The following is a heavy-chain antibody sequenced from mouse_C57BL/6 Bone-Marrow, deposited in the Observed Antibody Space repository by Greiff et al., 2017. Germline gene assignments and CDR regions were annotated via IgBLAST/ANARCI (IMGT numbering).Heavy chain of an antibody. D-gene: IGHD2-5*01. V-gene: IGHV5-4*01. CDR3: ARKIYYSNSYFDY. CDR1: GFTFSSYA. J-gene: IGHJ2*01. Sequence: EVQLVESGGGLVKPGGSLKLSCAASGFTFSSYAMSWVRQTPEKRLEWVATICDGGSYTYYPDNVKGRFTISRDNAKNNLYLQMSHLKSEDTAMYYCARKIYYSNSYFDYWGQGTTLTVSS. CDR2: ICDGGSYT.